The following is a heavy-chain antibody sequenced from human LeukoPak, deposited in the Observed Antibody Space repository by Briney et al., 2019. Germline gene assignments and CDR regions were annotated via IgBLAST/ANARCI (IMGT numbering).Heavy chain of an antibody. V-gene: IGHV4-39*07. Sequence: SETLSLTCTVSGGSISSSSYYWGWIRQPPGKGLEWTGSIYYSGSTYYNPSLKSRVTISVDTSKNQFSLKLSSVTAADTAVYYCARLGTLGDYWGQGTLVTVSS. D-gene: IGHD1-26*01. CDR2: IYYSGST. J-gene: IGHJ4*02. CDR3: ARLGTLGDY. CDR1: GGSISSSSYY.